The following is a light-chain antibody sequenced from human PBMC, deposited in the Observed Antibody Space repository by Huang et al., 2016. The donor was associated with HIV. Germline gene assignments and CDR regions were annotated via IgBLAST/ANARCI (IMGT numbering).Light chain of an antibody. CDR3: QQYDNFPPT. J-gene: IGKJ5*01. V-gene: IGKV1-33*01. CDR2: DAS. CDR1: QDIRFY. Sequence: DIQMTQSPSFLSASVGDRVTITCQASQDIRFYLNWYKQKPGKAPELLIFDASNLQTGVSSRFSGSGSGTDFTFTISSLQPEDIATYYCQQYDNFPPTFGQGTRLEIK.